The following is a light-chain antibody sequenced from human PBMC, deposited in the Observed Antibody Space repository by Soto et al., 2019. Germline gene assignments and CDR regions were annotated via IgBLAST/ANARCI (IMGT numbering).Light chain of an antibody. J-gene: IGKJ5*01. V-gene: IGKV1-39*01. CDR1: QSISSY. CDR2: AAS. Sequence: SLSGGVEGRFPRTCRASQSISSYLNWYQQKPGKAPKLLIYAASSLQSGVPSRFSGRGSGADFTLTLSSLHPEAFAPYYCQATYSTPRRFGEGTRLEIK. CDR3: QATYSTPRR.